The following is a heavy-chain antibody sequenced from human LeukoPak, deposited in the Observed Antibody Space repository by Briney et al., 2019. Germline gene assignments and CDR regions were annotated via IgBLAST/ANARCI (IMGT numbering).Heavy chain of an antibody. V-gene: IGHV1-24*01. CDR1: GYTLTELS. J-gene: IGHJ4*02. CDR2: FDPEDGET. Sequence: GASVNVSCKVSGYTLTELSMHWVRQAPGKGLEWMGGFDPEDGETIYAQKFQGRVTMTEDTSTDTAYMELSSLRSEDTAVYYCATDYYDSSGYDNFDYWGQGTLVTVSS. CDR3: ATDYYDSSGYDNFDY. D-gene: IGHD3-22*01.